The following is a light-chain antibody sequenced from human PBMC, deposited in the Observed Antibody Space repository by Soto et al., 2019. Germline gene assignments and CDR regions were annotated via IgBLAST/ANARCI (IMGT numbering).Light chain of an antibody. CDR1: QSFSSTF. Sequence: PGDRATLSCRASQSFSSTFFAWYQQKPGQAPRLLIYGASSRAPGIPDRCSGSGSGTDFTLTISRLEPEDFAVYYCQQYASSVTFGQGTKVEIK. V-gene: IGKV3-20*01. CDR2: GAS. J-gene: IGKJ1*01. CDR3: QQYASSVT.